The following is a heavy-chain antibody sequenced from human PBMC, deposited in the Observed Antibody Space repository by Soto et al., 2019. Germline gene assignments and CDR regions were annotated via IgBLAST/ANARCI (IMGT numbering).Heavy chain of an antibody. CDR2: IWYDGSNK. V-gene: IGHV3-33*01. D-gene: IGHD6-6*01. CDR1: GFTFSSYG. CDR3: ARNNDSSAGFAFDI. Sequence: GGSLRLSCAASGFTFSSYGMHWVRQAPGKGLEWVAVIWYDGSNKYYADSVKGRFTISRDNSKNTLYLQMNSLRAEDTALYDCARNNDSSAGFAFDIWGQGTMVTVSS. J-gene: IGHJ3*02.